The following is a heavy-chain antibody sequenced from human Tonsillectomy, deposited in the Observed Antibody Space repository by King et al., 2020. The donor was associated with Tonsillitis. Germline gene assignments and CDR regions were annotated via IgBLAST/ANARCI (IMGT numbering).Heavy chain of an antibody. CDR1: GFIFSNYD. Sequence: VQLVQSGGGVVQPGGSLRLSCEASGFIFSNYDMDWVRHTPGKGLEWVAFIRYNGKNIYYGDTVKGRFTISRDNSPNTLYLQMNSLRAEDTAVYYCAKEGDDYNTTGYPYYFDSWGQGTLVTVSS. D-gene: IGHD3-22*01. CDR2: IRYNGKNI. CDR3: AKEGDDYNTTGYPYYFDS. V-gene: IGHV3-30*02. J-gene: IGHJ4*02.